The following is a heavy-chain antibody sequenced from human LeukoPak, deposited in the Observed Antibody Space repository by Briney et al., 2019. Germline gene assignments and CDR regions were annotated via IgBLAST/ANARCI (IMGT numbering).Heavy chain of an antibody. Sequence: SETLSLTRTVSGGSISSSSYYWGWIRQPPGKGLEWIGSIYYSGSTYYNPSLKSRVTISVDTSKNQFSLKLSSVTAADTAVYYCASLPLRFLEWLYAFDIWGQGTMDTVSS. CDR3: ASLPLRFLEWLYAFDI. CDR2: IYYSGST. V-gene: IGHV4-39*01. CDR1: GGSISSSSYY. J-gene: IGHJ3*02. D-gene: IGHD3-3*01.